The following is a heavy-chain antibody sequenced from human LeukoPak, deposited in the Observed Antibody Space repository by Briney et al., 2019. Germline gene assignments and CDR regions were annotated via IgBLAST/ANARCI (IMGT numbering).Heavy chain of an antibody. CDR2: IKSKTDGGTA. CDR1: GFTFSNAW. D-gene: IGHD3-3*01. J-gene: IGHJ4*02. CDR3: ATALRGVGF. V-gene: IGHV3-15*01. Sequence: GGSLRLSCAASGFTFSNAWMSWVRQAPGKGLEWVGRIKSKTDGGTAEHAAPVKGRFIISRDDSKNMLYLQMNSLNSDDTGVYYCATALRGVGFWGQGTLVTVPS.